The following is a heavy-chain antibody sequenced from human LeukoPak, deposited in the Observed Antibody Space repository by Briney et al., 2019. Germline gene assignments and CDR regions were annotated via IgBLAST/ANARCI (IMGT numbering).Heavy chain of an antibody. CDR1: GFTFSSYW. CDR2: IKSGGNT. D-gene: IGHD3-22*01. J-gene: IGHJ1*01. Sequence: GGSLRLSCAASGFTFSSYWMHWVRQAPGKGLVWVSRIKSGGNTNYADSVKGRFTISRDNAKNTVSLQMNSLRAEDTGAYYCARAPSEIGGYYPEYFRHWGQGTLVTVSS. CDR3: ARAPSEIGGYYPEYFRH. V-gene: IGHV3-74*01.